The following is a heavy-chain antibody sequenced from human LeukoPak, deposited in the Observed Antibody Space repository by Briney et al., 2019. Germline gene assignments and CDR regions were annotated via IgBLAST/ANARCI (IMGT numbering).Heavy chain of an antibody. D-gene: IGHD3-16*01. J-gene: IGHJ4*02. CDR1: GFTFSRYA. CDR2: ISSDTPNK. CDR3: ARDLGGPDY. Sequence: GGSLRLSCATSGFTFSRYAMNWIRQAPGKGLEWVSFISSDTPNKNYADSVKGRFTISRDDAKNSVYLQLNSLRAEDTAMYYCARDLGGPDYWGQGTLVTVSS. V-gene: IGHV3-21*01.